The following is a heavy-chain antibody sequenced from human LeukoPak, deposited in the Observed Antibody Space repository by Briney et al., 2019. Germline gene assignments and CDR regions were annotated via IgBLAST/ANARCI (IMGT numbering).Heavy chain of an antibody. CDR2: ISWDGGRT. CDR3: AKADYDILTGYYSTYMDV. CDR1: GFTFDDYA. J-gene: IGHJ6*03. Sequence: PGGSLRLSCAASGFTFDDYAMHWVRQAPGKGLEWVSLISWDGGRTYYADSVKGRFTISRDNAKNSLYLQMNSLRAEDTALYYCAKADYDILTGYYSTYMDVWGKGTTVTISS. V-gene: IGHV3-43D*03. D-gene: IGHD3-9*01.